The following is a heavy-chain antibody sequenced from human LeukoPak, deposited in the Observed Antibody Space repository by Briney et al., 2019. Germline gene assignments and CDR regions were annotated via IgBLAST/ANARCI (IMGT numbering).Heavy chain of an antibody. CDR3: ARVTRPIDY. CDR2: IYYSGST. CDR1: GGSISSSSYY. J-gene: IGHJ4*02. V-gene: IGHV4-39*01. Sequence: SETLSLTCTVSGGSISSSSYYWGWIRQPPGKGLEWIGSIYYSGSTYYNPSLKSRVTISVDTSKNQFSLKLSSVTAADTAVYYCARVTRPIDYWGQGALVTVPS. D-gene: IGHD4-23*01.